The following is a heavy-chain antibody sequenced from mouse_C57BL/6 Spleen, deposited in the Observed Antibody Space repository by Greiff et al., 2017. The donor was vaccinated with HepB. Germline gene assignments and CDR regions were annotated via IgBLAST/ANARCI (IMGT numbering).Heavy chain of an antibody. CDR3: AKANWEEYFDV. Sequence: VQLQQSGPELVKPGASVKISCKASGYAFSSSWMNWVKRRPGKGLEWIGRIYPGDGDTNYNGKFKGKATLTADKSSSTAYMHLSSLTSEDSAVYFCAKANWEEYFDVWGTGTTVTVSS. CDR1: GYAFSSSW. V-gene: IGHV1-82*01. J-gene: IGHJ1*03. CDR2: IYPGDGDT. D-gene: IGHD4-1*01.